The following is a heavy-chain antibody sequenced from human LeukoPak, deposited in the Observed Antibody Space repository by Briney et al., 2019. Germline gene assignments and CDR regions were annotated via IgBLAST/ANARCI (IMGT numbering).Heavy chain of an antibody. D-gene: IGHD6-19*01. Sequence: ASVKVSCKASGYTFTGYYMHWVRQAPGQGLEWMGRINPNSGGTSYAQKFQGRVTMTRDTSISTAYMELSRLRSDDTAVYYCARALVAGNWFDPWGQGTLVTVSS. CDR3: ARALVAGNWFDP. V-gene: IGHV1-2*06. CDR1: GYTFTGYY. CDR2: INPNSGGT. J-gene: IGHJ5*02.